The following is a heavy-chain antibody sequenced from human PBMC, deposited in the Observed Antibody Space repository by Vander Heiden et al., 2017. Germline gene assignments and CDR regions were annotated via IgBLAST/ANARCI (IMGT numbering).Heavy chain of an antibody. D-gene: IGHD6-19*01. CDR2: ISASSGTI. CDR1: GFTFSSYV. V-gene: IGHV3-23*01. Sequence: EVQLLESGGGLVQPGGSLRLSCVASGFTFSSYVMNWVRQAPGKGLEWVSHISASSGTIHYADAVKGRFTISRDNSKNTLYLQVNRMRREESAVYYCAKRRGSTGWSNFDYWGHGTLVTVSS. J-gene: IGHJ4*01. CDR3: AKRRGSTGWSNFDY.